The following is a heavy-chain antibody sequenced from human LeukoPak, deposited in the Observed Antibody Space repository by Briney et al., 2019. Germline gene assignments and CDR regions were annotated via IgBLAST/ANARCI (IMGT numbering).Heavy chain of an antibody. CDR2: INPSGGST. V-gene: IGHV1-46*01. Sequence: ASVKVSCKVSGYTLTELSMHWVRQAPGQGLEWMGIINPSGGSTSYAQKFQGRVTMTRDMSTSTVYMELSSLRSEDTAVYYCARDQHNYGWFDPWGQGTLVTVSS. D-gene: IGHD3-10*01. CDR3: ARDQHNYGWFDP. CDR1: GYTLTELS. J-gene: IGHJ5*02.